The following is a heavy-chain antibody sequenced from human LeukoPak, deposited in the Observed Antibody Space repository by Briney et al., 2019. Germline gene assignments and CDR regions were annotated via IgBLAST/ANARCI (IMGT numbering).Heavy chain of an antibody. CDR3: AREADCSGTSCYSQFLDY. D-gene: IGHD2-2*01. J-gene: IGHJ4*02. Sequence: ASVKVSCKASGYTFTGYYMHWVRQAPGQGLEWMGWINPNSGGTNYAQKFQGRVTMTRDTSINTAYMDLSRLRSNDTAVYYCAREADCSGTSCYSQFLDYWGQGTLVTVSS. CDR1: GYTFTGYY. V-gene: IGHV1-2*02. CDR2: INPNSGGT.